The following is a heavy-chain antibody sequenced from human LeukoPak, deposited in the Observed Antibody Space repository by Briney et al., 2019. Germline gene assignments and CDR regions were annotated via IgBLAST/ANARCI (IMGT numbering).Heavy chain of an antibody. CDR3: SRTLFGVVNY. V-gene: IGHV3-74*01. CDR2: INSDGSIT. CDR1: GFTFSSYW. Sequence: GGSLRLSCAASGFTFSSYWMHWARQAPGKGLVWVSRINSDGSITNYADSVKGRFTISRDNAKNTLYLQMNSLRAEDTAVYYCSRTLFGVVNYWGQGTLVTVSS. D-gene: IGHD3-3*01. J-gene: IGHJ4*02.